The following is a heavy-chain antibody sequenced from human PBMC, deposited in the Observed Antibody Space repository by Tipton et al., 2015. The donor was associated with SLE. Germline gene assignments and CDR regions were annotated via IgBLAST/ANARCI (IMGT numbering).Heavy chain of an antibody. CDR1: GGSISSSSYY. J-gene: IGHJ6*03. D-gene: IGHD6-13*01. Sequence: LRLSCTVSGGSISSSSYYWGWTRQPPGKGLEWIGSIYYSGSTYYNPSLKSRVTISVDTSKNQFSLKLSSVTAADTAVYYCARGRAAADLYYYYYYMDVWGKGTTVTVSS. V-gene: IGHV4-39*07. CDR3: ARGRAAADLYYYYYYMDV. CDR2: IYYSGST.